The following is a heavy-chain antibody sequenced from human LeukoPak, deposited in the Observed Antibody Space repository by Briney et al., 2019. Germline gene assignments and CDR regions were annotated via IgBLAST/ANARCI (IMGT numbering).Heavy chain of an antibody. CDR1: GYTFINYG. Sequence: ASVKVSCKASGYTFINYGVNWVRQAPGQGLEWMGWISAYNGNTNYAQKLQGRVTMTTDTSTSTAYMELRSLRSDDTAVYYCARDSIVVVPAANHDAFDIWGQGTMVTVSS. D-gene: IGHD2-2*01. CDR3: ARDSIVVVPAANHDAFDI. CDR2: ISAYNGNT. V-gene: IGHV1-18*01. J-gene: IGHJ3*02.